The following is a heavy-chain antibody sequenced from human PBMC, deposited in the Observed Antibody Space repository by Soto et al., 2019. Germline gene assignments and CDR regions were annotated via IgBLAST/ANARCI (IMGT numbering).Heavy chain of an antibody. CDR2: SRDKPQGYST. CDR3: VRATYFSDSSGYTRCLDY. D-gene: IGHD3-22*01. J-gene: IGHJ4*02. Sequence: EVQLVESGGGLVQPGGSLRLSCAGSGFTLSDHSIDWVRQAPGKGLEWVGRSRDKPQGYSTAYAASVKGRFTTSRDESKNSAYLQMNSLKTEDTAFYYCVRATYFSDSSGYTRCLDYWGQGTLVTVSS. CDR1: GFTLSDHS. V-gene: IGHV3-72*01.